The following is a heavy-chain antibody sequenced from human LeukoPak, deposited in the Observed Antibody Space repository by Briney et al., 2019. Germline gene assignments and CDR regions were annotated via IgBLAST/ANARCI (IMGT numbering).Heavy chain of an antibody. Sequence: SETLSLTCTVSGGSIASRSYYWGWIRQPPGKGLEWIGSVYYSGYTYYNPSLKSRVTMSVDTSKNQFSLKLSSVTAADTALYYCARHRGALFGPKDVWGQGTTVTVSS. CDR2: VYYSGYT. CDR3: ARHRGALFGPKDV. J-gene: IGHJ6*02. V-gene: IGHV4-39*01. CDR1: GGSIASRSYY. D-gene: IGHD3-3*01.